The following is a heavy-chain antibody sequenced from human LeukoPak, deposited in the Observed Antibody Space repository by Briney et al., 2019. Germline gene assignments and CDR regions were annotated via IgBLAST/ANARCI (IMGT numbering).Heavy chain of an antibody. CDR1: GFTFSTYG. D-gene: IGHD1-26*01. V-gene: IGHV3-23*01. Sequence: PGGSLRLSCAASGFTFSTYGMRWVRQAPGKGLEWVSTIPASGGNTYYADSVKGRFTISRDNSKNTLYLQMNSLRAEDTAVYYCAKAGLDGSWGSFDYWGQGTLVTVSS. CDR3: AKAGLDGSWGSFDY. J-gene: IGHJ4*02. CDR2: IPASGGNT.